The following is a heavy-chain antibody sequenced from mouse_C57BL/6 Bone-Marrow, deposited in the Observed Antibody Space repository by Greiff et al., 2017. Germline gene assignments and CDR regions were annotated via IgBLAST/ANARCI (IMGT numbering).Heavy chain of an antibody. V-gene: IGHV5-6*02. CDR2: ISSGGSYT. D-gene: IGHD1-1*02. CDR3: ARHGRSYGGDDEGDY. CDR1: GFTFSSYG. Sequence: EVKLVESGGDLVKPGGSLKLSCEASGFTFSSYGMSWVRQTPDKRLEWVATISSGGSYTYYPDSVKGRFTLSIDNAKNTRYRQMGRLKSEDTAVYYCARHGRSYGGDDEGDYWGQGTTLTVSS. J-gene: IGHJ2*01.